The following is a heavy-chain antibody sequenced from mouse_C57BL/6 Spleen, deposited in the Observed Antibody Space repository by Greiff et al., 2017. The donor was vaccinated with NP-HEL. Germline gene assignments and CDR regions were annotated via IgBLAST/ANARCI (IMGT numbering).Heavy chain of an antibody. CDR3: AGQGSSYGFDY. Sequence: QVQLKESGAELVKPGASVKLSCKASGYTFTSYWMHWVKQRPGQGLEWIGMIHPNSGSTNYNEKFKSKATLTVDKSSSTAYMQLSSLTSEDSAVYYCAGQGSSYGFDYWGQGTTLTVSS. CDR2: IHPNSGST. V-gene: IGHV1-64*01. D-gene: IGHD1-1*01. CDR1: GYTFTSYW. J-gene: IGHJ2*01.